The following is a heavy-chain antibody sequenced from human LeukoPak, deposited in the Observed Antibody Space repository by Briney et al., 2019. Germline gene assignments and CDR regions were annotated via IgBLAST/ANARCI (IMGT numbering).Heavy chain of an antibody. D-gene: IGHD3-16*02. CDR2: IFPIFGTA. Sequence: ASVKVSCKASGGTFSSYAISWVRQAPGQGLEWMGGIFPIFGTANYAQKFQGRVTITADKSTSTAYMELSSLRSEDTAVYYCARDVDAVTFGGVIVIGDAFDIWGQGTMVTVSS. J-gene: IGHJ3*02. CDR3: ARDVDAVTFGGVIVIGDAFDI. V-gene: IGHV1-69*06. CDR1: GGTFSSYA.